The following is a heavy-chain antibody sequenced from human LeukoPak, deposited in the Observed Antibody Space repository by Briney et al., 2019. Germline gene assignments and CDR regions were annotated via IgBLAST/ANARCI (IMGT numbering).Heavy chain of an antibody. D-gene: IGHD2-2*01. CDR1: GFTFSSYA. J-gene: IGHJ4*02. Sequence: GGSLRLSCAASGFTFSSYAMTWVRQAPGKGLEWVSVISASGGGTSYADSVRGPSTISRDNSKNMLYLQMNSLSVEDTAVYYCAKGRSTSWKASYYFDYWGQGTQLTVSS. CDR2: ISASGGGT. V-gene: IGHV3-23*01. CDR3: AKGRSTSWKASYYFDY.